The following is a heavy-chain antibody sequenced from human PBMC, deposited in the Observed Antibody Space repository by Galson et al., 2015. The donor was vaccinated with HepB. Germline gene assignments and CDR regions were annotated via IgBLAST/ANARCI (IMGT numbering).Heavy chain of an antibody. CDR1: GGSISSYY. V-gene: IGHV4-59*01. CDR2: IYYSGST. D-gene: IGHD3-22*01. Sequence: SETLSLTCTVSGGSISSYYWSWIRQPPGKGLEWVGYIYYSGSTNYNPSLKSRVTISVDTSKNQFSLKLSSVTDADTAVYYCARATPVYYDSSGYYLDAFDIWGQGTMVTVSS. J-gene: IGHJ3*02. CDR3: ARATPVYYDSSGYYLDAFDI.